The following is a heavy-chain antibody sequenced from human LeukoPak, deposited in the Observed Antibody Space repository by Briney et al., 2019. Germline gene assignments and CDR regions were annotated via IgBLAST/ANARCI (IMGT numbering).Heavy chain of an antibody. CDR1: GYIFTPYW. CDR2: ISPADSTS. D-gene: IGHD3/OR15-3a*01. V-gene: IGHV5-51*01. CDR3: ARRGGTGSYFDY. J-gene: IGHJ4*02. Sequence: GTSLNISGKCSGYIFTPYWIDWVRHIPGKGLEWMGFISPADSTSTYSPSFQRQTTISVGTSITTAYLQWSSLKASDTAIYYFARRGGTGSYFDYWGKGTLVTVSS.